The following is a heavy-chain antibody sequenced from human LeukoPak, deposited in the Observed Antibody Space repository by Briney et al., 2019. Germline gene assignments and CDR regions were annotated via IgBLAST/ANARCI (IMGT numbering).Heavy chain of an antibody. CDR1: GGSISSYY. CDR3: ARHIRYFDWFDAFDI. V-gene: IGHV4-59*08. D-gene: IGHD3-9*01. CDR2: IYYSGST. J-gene: IGHJ3*02. Sequence: SETLSLTCTVSGGSISSYYWSWIRQPPGKGLEWIGYIYYSGSTNYNPSLKSRVTISVDTSKNQFSLKLGSVTAADTAVYYCARHIRYFDWFDAFDIWGQGTMVTVSS.